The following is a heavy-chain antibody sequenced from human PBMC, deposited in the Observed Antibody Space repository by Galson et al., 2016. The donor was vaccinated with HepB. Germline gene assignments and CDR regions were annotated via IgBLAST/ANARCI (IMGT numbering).Heavy chain of an antibody. Sequence: SVKVSCKASGYTFTHYAMNWVRQAPGQGLEFMGWINTNTGNPTYVQGFAGRFVFSMDTSVSTAYLQISSLKAEDTAIYYCARDLPDSSRYYPLYFYYRGQGTLVTVSS. J-gene: IGHJ4*02. D-gene: IGHD3-22*01. CDR3: ARDLPDSSRYYPLYFYY. V-gene: IGHV7-4-1*02. CDR1: GYTFTHYA. CDR2: INTNTGNP.